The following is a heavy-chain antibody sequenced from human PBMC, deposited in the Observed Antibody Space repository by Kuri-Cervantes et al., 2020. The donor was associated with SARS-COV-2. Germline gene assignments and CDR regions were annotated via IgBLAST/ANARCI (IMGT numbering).Heavy chain of an antibody. D-gene: IGHD3-3*01. CDR3: ARTYYDFWSGYYTGGWFDP. Sequence: SVKVSCKASGGTFSSYAISWVRQAPGQGLEWMGGIIPILGTANYAQKFQGRVTITTDESTSTAYMELSSLRSEDTAVYYCARTYYDFWSGYYTGGWFDPWGQGTLVTVSS. CDR1: GGTFSSYA. V-gene: IGHV1-69*05. CDR2: IIPILGTA. J-gene: IGHJ5*02.